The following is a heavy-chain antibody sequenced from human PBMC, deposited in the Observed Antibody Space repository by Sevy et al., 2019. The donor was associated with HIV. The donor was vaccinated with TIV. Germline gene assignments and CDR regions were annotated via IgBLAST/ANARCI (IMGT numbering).Heavy chain of an antibody. CDR1: GFTVSSNY. CDR2: IYSGGST. CDR3: LVVKTSDAFDI. Sequence: GGSLRLSCAASGFTVSSNYMSWVRQAPGKGLEWVSVIYSGGSTYYADSVKGIFTISRDNSKNTLYLQMNSLRAEDTAVYYCLVVKTSDAFDIWGQGTMVTVSS. J-gene: IGHJ3*02. V-gene: IGHV3-66*01. D-gene: IGHD3-22*01.